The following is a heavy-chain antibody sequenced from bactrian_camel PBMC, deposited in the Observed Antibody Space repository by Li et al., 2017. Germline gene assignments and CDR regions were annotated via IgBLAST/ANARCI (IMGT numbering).Heavy chain of an antibody. CDR2: FYVDGGNI. CDR3: VAGGDFAY. CDR1: GYTGATYF. Sequence: VQLVESGGGSVQAGGSLRLSCRASGYTGATYFIGWFRQAPGKGLEWVCSFYVDGGNIYYVESVKGRFTISKDYAKKTLYLQMNSLKPEDTAVYYCVAGGDFAYWGQGTQVTVS. V-gene: IGHV3-2*01. J-gene: IGHJ6*01.